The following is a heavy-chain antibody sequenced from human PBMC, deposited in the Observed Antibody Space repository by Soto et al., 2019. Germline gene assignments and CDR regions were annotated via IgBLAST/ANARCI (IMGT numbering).Heavy chain of an antibody. J-gene: IGHJ4*02. CDR3: ARLPCIGDSCHSKGTFDY. D-gene: IGHD2-15*01. Sequence: QVQLQESGPGLVKASETLSLTCTVSGGSMNNYYWTWIRQPPGKGLEWIGYIYYSGTTNYNPSLESRVTISVDTSKKQFSLKLNSVTAADTALYYCARLPCIGDSCHSKGTFDYWGQGTLVTVSS. CDR1: GGSMNNYY. CDR2: IYYSGTT. V-gene: IGHV4-59*08.